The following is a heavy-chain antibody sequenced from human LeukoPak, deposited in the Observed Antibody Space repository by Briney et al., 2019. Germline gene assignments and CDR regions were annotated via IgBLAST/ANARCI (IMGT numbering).Heavy chain of an antibody. CDR1: GFTFRTYA. Sequence: GGSLRLPCAASGFTFRTYAMSWVRQAPGKGLEWVSTVSGSGGNTYYADYVKGRFTISRDNAKNTLHLQMSNLRAEDTAVYFCARGGGLDVWGQGATVTVSS. D-gene: IGHD3-16*01. CDR3: ARGGGLDV. CDR2: VSGSGGNT. V-gene: IGHV3-23*01. J-gene: IGHJ6*02.